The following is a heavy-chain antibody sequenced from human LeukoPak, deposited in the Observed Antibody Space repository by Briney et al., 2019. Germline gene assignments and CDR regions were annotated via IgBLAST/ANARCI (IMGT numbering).Heavy chain of an antibody. D-gene: IGHD3-22*01. CDR1: GFTFSSYG. J-gene: IGHJ3*02. V-gene: IGHV3-23*01. CDR3: ARGLFLSGYLDAFDI. Sequence: GGSLRLSCAASGFTFSSYGMSWVRQAPGKGLEWVSAINTSGGSTYYADSVKGRCTISRDNLKNVLYLQMNSLKVEDTALYYCARGLFLSGYLDAFDIWGQGTVVTVSS. CDR2: INTSGGST.